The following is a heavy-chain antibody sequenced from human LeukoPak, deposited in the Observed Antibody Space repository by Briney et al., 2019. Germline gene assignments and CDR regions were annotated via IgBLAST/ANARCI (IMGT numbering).Heavy chain of an antibody. CDR1: GYTFTGYY. V-gene: IGHV1-46*01. Sequence: ASVKVSCKASGYTFTGYYLHWVRQAPGQGLEWMGIINPSGGSTSYAQKFQGRVTMTRDTSTSTVYMQLSSLRSEDTAVYYCARARRNYDSLDYWGQGTLVTVSS. J-gene: IGHJ4*02. CDR2: INPSGGST. D-gene: IGHD3-22*01. CDR3: ARARRNYDSLDY.